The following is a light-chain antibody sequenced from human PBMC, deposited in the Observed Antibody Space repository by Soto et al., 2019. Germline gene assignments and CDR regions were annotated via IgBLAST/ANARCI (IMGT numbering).Light chain of an antibody. V-gene: IGLV2-14*02. CDR3: NSYTTLSNRV. CDR1: NSDVGTYNL. J-gene: IGLJ1*01. Sequence: QSALTQPASVSGSPGQAITISCTGTNSDVGTYNLVSWYQQHQDKAPKLIIYDGNKRPSGVSYRFSGSKSGNTASLTISGLQAEDEANYYCNSYTTLSNRVFGTGTKVTVL. CDR2: DGN.